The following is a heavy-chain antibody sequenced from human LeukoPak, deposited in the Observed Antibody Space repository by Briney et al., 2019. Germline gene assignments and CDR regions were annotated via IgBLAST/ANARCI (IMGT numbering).Heavy chain of an antibody. CDR2: IFHDGVT. D-gene: IGHD7-27*01. J-gene: IGHJ3*02. Sequence: PSETLSLTCAVSGASVGGNHWSWIRQSPEKGLEWIGNIFHDGVTDYNPSFKSRVTMLPDTSKNQFSLRLTSVTAADTAVYYCARALTGAFRIGALDIWGQGTLVTVSS. CDR3: ARALTGAFRIGALDI. CDR1: GASVGGNH. V-gene: IGHV4-59*02.